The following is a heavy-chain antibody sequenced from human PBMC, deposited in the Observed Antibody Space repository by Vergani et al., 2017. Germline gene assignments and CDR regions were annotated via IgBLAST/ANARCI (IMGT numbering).Heavy chain of an antibody. J-gene: IGHJ5*02. CDR2: TWYDGNNK. Sequence: QVQLVESGGGVVQPGRSLRLSCAASGFTFNQYGMHWVRQAPGKGLEWVAVTWYDGNNKQYADSVKGRFTISRDNSKSTMYLQMNSLRDDDTGVYYCARDLRLLYNRFDPWGQGTLVTVSA. V-gene: IGHV3-33*01. CDR1: GFTFNQYG. CDR3: ARDLRLLYNRFDP. D-gene: IGHD1-14*01.